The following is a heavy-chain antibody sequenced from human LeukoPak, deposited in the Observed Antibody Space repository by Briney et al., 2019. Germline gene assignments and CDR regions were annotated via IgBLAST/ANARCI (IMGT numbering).Heavy chain of an antibody. CDR2: IIPIFGIA. J-gene: IGHJ6*02. D-gene: IGHD6-19*01. V-gene: IGHV1-69*10. CDR1: GGTFSSYA. Sequence: SVKVSCKASGGTFSSYAISWVRQAPGQGLEWMGGIIPIFGIANYAQKFQGRVTITADKSTSTAYMELSSLRSEDTAVYYCARVRDIAVAGTYYYYGMDVWGQGTTVTVSS. CDR3: ARVRDIAVAGTYYYYGMDV.